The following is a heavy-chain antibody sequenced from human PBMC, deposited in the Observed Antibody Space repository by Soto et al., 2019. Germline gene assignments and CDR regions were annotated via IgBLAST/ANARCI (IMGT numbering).Heavy chain of an antibody. D-gene: IGHD5-12*01. CDR1: GFSVTAYY. Sequence: EVQVVESGGGLIQPGGSLRLSCEVSGFSVTAYYMSWVRQAPGKGLEWVSVIYSGGSTYYIDSVKGRFSISRDISKNTLYLQMNSLRAEDTAVYYCHGYGYWGQGTLVTVSS. CDR2: IYSGGST. CDR3: HGYGY. V-gene: IGHV3-53*01. J-gene: IGHJ4*02.